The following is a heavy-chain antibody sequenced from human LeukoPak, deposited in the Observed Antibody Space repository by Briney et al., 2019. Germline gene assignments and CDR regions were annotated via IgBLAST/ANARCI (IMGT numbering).Heavy chain of an antibody. CDR3: ARVSPSGSYYGHAFDI. CDR1: GYTFTSYY. V-gene: IGHV1-46*01. J-gene: IGHJ3*02. CDR2: INPSGGST. Sequence: GASVKVSCKASGYTFTSYYMHWVRQAPGQGLEWMGIINPSGGSTSYAQKFQGRVTMTRDMSTSTVYMELSSLRSEDTAVYYCARVSPSGSYYGHAFDIWGQGTMVTVSS. D-gene: IGHD1-26*01.